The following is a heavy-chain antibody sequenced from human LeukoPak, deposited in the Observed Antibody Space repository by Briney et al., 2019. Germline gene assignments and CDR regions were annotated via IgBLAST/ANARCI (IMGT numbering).Heavy chain of an antibody. V-gene: IGHV3-23*01. J-gene: IGHJ3*02. CDR3: ARDPNGDYIGALDM. D-gene: IGHD4-17*01. Sequence: AGGSLRLSCTASGFSFSAYAMMWVRQAPGKGPEWVSAIRGSGVNTYYADSVKGRFTISRDNSKYTLFLQMNSLRAEDTAVYYCARDPNGDYIGALDMWGPGTMVTVSS. CDR2: IRGSGVNT. CDR1: GFSFSAYA.